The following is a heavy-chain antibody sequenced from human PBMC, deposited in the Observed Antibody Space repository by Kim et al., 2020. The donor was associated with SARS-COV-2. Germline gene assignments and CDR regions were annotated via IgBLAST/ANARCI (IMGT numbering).Heavy chain of an antibody. J-gene: IGHJ6*02. Sequence: QEFKGRGTITEDTSTNTAYMELSSLRSEDTAVYYCAKAVFSGYYYYGMDVWGQGTTVTVSS. V-gene: IGHV1-24*01. CDR3: AKAVFSGYYYYGMDV. D-gene: IGHD3-10*02.